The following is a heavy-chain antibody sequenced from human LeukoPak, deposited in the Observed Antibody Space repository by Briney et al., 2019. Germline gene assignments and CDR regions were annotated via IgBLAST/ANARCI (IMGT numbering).Heavy chain of an antibody. D-gene: IGHD2-15*01. J-gene: IGHJ4*02. CDR2: ISPYNGNT. CDR3: ARSFYCSGGSCYSDY. Sequence: ASVKVSCKASGGTFSSYAISWVRQAPGQGLEWMGWISPYNGNTNYAQKLQDRVTMTTDTSTSTAYMELRSLRSDDTAVYYCARSFYCSGGSCYSDYWGQGTLVTVSS. CDR1: GGTFSSYA. V-gene: IGHV1-18*01.